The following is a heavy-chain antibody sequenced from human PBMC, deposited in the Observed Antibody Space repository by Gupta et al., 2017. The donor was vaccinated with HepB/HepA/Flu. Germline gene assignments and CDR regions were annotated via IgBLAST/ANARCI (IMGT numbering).Heavy chain of an antibody. V-gene: IGHV4-59*01. J-gene: IGHJ6*02. CDR3: ASAYSSGWAYNYYGLDV. Sequence: QVQLQESGPGLLKPSETLSLTCTVSRGSISSYYWTWIRQSPGKGLEWIGYISYSGNSNYSPSLRSRVTISLDTSKNQVSLTLNSVTAADTAVYFCASAYSSGWAYNYYGLDVWGLGTTVTVSS. CDR1: RGSISSYY. CDR2: ISYSGNS. D-gene: IGHD6-19*01.